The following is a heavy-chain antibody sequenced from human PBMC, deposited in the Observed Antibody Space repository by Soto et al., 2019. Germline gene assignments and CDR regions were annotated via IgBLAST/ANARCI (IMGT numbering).Heavy chain of an antibody. CDR2: IYYSGST. CDR3: ARSSTSANYFDY. CDR1: GGSISSGGYY. J-gene: IGHJ4*02. V-gene: IGHV4-31*03. D-gene: IGHD2-2*01. Sequence: QVQLQESGPGLVQPSQTLTLNYTVSGGSISSGGYYWSWIRQHPGKGLEWIGYIYYSGSTYYNPSLKSRVTISVDTSKNQFSLKLSSVTATDTAVYYCARSSTSANYFDYWGQGTLVTVSS.